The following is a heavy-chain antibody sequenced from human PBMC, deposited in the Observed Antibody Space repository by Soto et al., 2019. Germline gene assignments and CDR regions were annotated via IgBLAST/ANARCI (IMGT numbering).Heavy chain of an antibody. V-gene: IGHV3-74*01. CDR2: INSDGSRV. D-gene: IGHD3-16*01. Sequence: EVQLVESGGDFVQPGGSLRLSCAASGFTFSSYWMHWVRQVPGKGLVWVSRINSDGSRVNYADSVKGRFAISRDNAKNTLYLHVISLTVEVTAVYSCARGGSGAYSQDYWGRGTLVNVSS. CDR3: ARGGSGAYSQDY. CDR1: GFTFSSYW. J-gene: IGHJ4*02.